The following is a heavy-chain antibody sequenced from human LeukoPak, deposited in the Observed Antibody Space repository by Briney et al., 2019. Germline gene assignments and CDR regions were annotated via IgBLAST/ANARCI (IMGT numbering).Heavy chain of an antibody. J-gene: IGHJ4*02. CDR1: GYSFTSYW. D-gene: IGHD2-15*01. Sequence: GESLKISCKGSGYSFTSYWIGWVRQMPGSGLEWMGIIYPGDSDTRYSPSFQGQVTISADKSISTAYLQWSSLKASDTAMYYCARADRGCSGGSCYDYWGQGTLVTVSS. CDR3: ARADRGCSGGSCYDY. CDR2: IYPGDSDT. V-gene: IGHV5-51*01.